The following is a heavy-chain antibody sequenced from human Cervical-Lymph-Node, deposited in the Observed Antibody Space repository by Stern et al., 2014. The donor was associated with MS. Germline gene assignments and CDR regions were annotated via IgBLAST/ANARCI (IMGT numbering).Heavy chain of an antibody. D-gene: IGHD3-10*01. V-gene: IGHV3-30*18. Sequence: VQLVESGGGVVQPGTSLRLSCVASRFSFSHHGMHWVRQAPGKGLEWVALISYDGISKYYADSVKGRFTVYRDTSKNTLYLQMNNLRGEDTAVYYCAKPPRPFGEEAAWTMDVWGQGTTVTVSS. J-gene: IGHJ6*02. CDR3: AKPPRPFGEEAAWTMDV. CDR2: ISYDGISK. CDR1: RFSFSHHG.